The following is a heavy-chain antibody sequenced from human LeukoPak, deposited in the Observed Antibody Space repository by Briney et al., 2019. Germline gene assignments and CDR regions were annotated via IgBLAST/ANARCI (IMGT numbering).Heavy chain of an antibody. V-gene: IGHV3-9*01. J-gene: IGHJ6*02. Sequence: PGGSLRLSCAASGFSFHDYDMHWVRQAPGKGLEWVAGITWDSGRIGYADSVKGRFTVSRDNARNSLYLQMNSLRPEDTALYYCAKDLDASGRQNDYYYYGMDVWGQGTTVTVSS. CDR3: AKDLDASGRQNDYYYYGMDV. D-gene: IGHD3-10*01. CDR2: ITWDSGRI. CDR1: GFSFHDYD.